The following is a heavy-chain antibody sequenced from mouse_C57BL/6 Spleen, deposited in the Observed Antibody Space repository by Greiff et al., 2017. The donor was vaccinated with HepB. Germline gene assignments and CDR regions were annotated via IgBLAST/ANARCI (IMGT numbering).Heavy chain of an antibody. CDR3: ARWVDYDGYYYAMDY. CDR1: GYTFTSYG. D-gene: IGHD2-4*01. CDR2: IYPRSGNT. V-gene: IGHV1-81*01. Sequence: VMLVESGAELARPGASVKLSCKASGYTFTSYGISWVKQRTGQGLEWIGEIYPRSGNTYYNEKFKGKATLTADKSSSTAYMELRSLTSEDSAVYFCARWVDYDGYYYAMDYWGQGTSVTVSS. J-gene: IGHJ4*01.